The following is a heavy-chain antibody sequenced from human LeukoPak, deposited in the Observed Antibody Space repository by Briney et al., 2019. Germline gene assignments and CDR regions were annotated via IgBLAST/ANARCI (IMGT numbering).Heavy chain of an antibody. CDR2: ISAYNGNT. D-gene: IGHD2-15*01. CDR1: GYTFTSYG. V-gene: IGHV1-18*01. CDR3: ATCSGGSCYSVHAFDI. Sequence: ASVKVSCKASGYTFTSYGISWVRQAPGQGLEWMGWISAYNGNTNYAQKLQGRVTMTTDTSTSTAYMELSRLRSDDTAVYYCATCSGGSCYSVHAFDIWGQGTMVTVSS. J-gene: IGHJ3*02.